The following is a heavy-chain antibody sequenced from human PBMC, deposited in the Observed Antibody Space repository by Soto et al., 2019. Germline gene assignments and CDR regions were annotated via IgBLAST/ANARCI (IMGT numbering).Heavy chain of an antibody. CDR2: INPNSGGT. Sequence: SVQVSCTASGYTFTGYYMHWVRQAPGQGLEWMGWINPNSGGTNYAQKFQGRVTMTRDTSISTAYMELGRLRSDDTAVYYCASGAEAAMVCYYGMDGWGQGTKVTV. D-gene: IGHD5-18*01. CDR3: ASGAEAAMVCYYGMDG. CDR1: GYTFTGYY. V-gene: IGHV1-2*02. J-gene: IGHJ6*02.